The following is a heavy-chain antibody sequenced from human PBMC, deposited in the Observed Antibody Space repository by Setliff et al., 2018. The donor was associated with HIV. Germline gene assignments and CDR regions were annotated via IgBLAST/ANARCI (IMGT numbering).Heavy chain of an antibody. D-gene: IGHD2-15*01. Sequence: ASVKVSCKSSGYIFTSDHMHWVRQAPGQGLEWMGFINPNEIMAHYAQKFQDRVALTRDTSTGTVYMELRSLRSEDTAVYYCARDRGGSWTFDHWGQGTLVTVSS. CDR2: INPNEIMA. CDR1: GYIFTSDH. CDR3: ARDRGGSWTFDH. J-gene: IGHJ4*02. V-gene: IGHV1-46*01.